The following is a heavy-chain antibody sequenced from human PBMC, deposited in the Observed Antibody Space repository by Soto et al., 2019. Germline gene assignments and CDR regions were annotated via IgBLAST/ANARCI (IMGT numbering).Heavy chain of an antibody. V-gene: IGHV4-4*07. Sequence: SETLALTCTVSVASISGFYWSWIRKSAGKGLEWIGRIYATGTTDYNPSLKSRVMMSVDTSKKQFSLKLRSVTAADTAVYCFVRHGTKTLRDWFDPWGPG. D-gene: IGHD1-1*01. CDR1: VASISGFY. CDR3: VRHGTKTLRDWFDP. J-gene: IGHJ5*02. CDR2: IYATGTT.